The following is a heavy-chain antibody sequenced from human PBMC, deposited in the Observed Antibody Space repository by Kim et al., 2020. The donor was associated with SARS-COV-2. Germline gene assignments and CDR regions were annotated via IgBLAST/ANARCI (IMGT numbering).Heavy chain of an antibody. J-gene: IGHJ3*01. Sequence: GSLRLSCAASGFTASSQYMSWVRQAPGKGLEWVSIAYSSSRMFYADTVKGRFTISGDSSRNTVYLQMNSLRADDTAAYYCARVRVTNKQSLVRGDPHAF. D-gene: IGHD3-10*01. V-gene: IGHV3-53*03. CDR3: ARVRVTNKQSLVRGDPHAF. CDR1: GFTASSQY. CDR2: AYSSSRM.